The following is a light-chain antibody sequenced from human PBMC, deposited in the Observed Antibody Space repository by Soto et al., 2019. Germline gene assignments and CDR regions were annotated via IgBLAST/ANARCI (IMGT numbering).Light chain of an antibody. J-gene: IGLJ1*01. Sequence: QSVLTQPPSASETPGQTVSISCSGSNSNIASNTVNWYQHLPGTAPKLLIYYNNQRPSGVPDRFAGSKSGTSASLAISGLQSEDESDYYCAAWDDTLTLYVFGTGTELTVL. CDR2: YNN. CDR3: AAWDDTLTLYV. CDR1: NSNIASNT. V-gene: IGLV1-44*01.